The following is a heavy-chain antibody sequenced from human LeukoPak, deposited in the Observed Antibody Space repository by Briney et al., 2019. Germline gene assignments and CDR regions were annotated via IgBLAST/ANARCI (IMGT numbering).Heavy chain of an antibody. J-gene: IGHJ4*02. CDR2: ISVSGSAR. V-gene: IGHV3-48*03. CDR1: GFTFSSYE. Sequence: PGGSLRLSCAASGFTFSSYEMNWVRQAPGKGLEWVSYISVSGSARQYADSVKGRFTISRDNAKNTLYLQMNSLRDEDTAVYYCARVRFYYDSSGYGFFDYWGQGALVTVSS. D-gene: IGHD3-22*01. CDR3: ARVRFYYDSSGYGFFDY.